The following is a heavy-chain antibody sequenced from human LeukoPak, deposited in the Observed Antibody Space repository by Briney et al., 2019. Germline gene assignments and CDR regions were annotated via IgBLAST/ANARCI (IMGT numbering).Heavy chain of an antibody. Sequence: SQTLSLTCTVSGGSISSGDYYWSWIRQPPGKGLEWVGYIYYSGSTYYNPSLKSRVTISVDTSKNQFSLKLSSVTAADTAVYYCARGGERGYSHFDYWGQGTLVTVSS. CDR1: GGSISSGDYY. CDR2: IYYSGST. J-gene: IGHJ4*02. D-gene: IGHD5-18*01. CDR3: ARGGERGYSHFDY. V-gene: IGHV4-30-4*08.